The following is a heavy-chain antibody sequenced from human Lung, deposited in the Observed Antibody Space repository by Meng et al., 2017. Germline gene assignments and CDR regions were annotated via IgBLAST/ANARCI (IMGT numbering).Heavy chain of an antibody. Sequence: NVSAPTVLKPTQTLTLTLNLSTFALITSGVVMGWIRQPPGKALEWLALIYWDDDKRYSPSLKSRLTITKDTSKNQVVLTMTNMDPVDTATYYCAHIVLYDSYDYWGQGTLVTVSS. CDR3: AHIVLYDSYDY. D-gene: IGHD3-22*01. CDR2: IYWDDDK. CDR1: TFALITSGVV. V-gene: IGHV2-5*02. J-gene: IGHJ4*02.